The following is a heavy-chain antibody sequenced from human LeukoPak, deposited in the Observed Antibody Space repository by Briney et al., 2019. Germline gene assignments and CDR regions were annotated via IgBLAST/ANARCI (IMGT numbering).Heavy chain of an antibody. Sequence: ASVKVSCKASGGTFSSYAISWVRQAPGQGLEWMGGIIPIFGTANYAQKFQGRVTITADESTSTAYMELSSLGSEDTAVYYCARDNSGIHAGCDYWGQGTLVTVSS. D-gene: IGHD1-14*01. CDR1: GGTFSSYA. CDR2: IIPIFGTA. CDR3: ARDNSGIHAGCDY. V-gene: IGHV1-69*13. J-gene: IGHJ4*02.